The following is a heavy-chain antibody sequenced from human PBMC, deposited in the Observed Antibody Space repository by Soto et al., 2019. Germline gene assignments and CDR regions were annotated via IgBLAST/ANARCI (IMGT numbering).Heavy chain of an antibody. V-gene: IGHV1-18*01. CDR3: ARPSPQIAVAGIQYYGMGV. CDR2: INAYDGNT. Sequence: QVQLVQSGAEVKKPGASVKVSCKASGYTFSNYGVTWVRQAPGQGLEWMGWINAYDGNTKYAEKIQGRVTMTTDTSTSTAYMELRSLRSDDTAVYYCARPSPQIAVAGIQYYGMGVWGQGTTVTVSS. CDR1: GYTFSNYG. D-gene: IGHD6-19*01. J-gene: IGHJ6*02.